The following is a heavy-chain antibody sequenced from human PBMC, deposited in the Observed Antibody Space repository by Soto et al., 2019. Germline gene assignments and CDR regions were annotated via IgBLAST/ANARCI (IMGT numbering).Heavy chain of an antibody. J-gene: IGHJ6*02. V-gene: IGHV1-69*01. Sequence: QVQLVQSGAEVKKPGSSVKVSCKASGGTFSSYAISWVRQAPGQGLEWMGGIIHIFGTANYAQKFQGRVTITADESTSTAYMELSSLRSEDTAVYYCARDPGSRSPYYYYGMDVWGQGTTVTVSS. D-gene: IGHD2-15*01. CDR3: ARDPGSRSPYYYYGMDV. CDR1: GGTFSSYA. CDR2: IIHIFGTA.